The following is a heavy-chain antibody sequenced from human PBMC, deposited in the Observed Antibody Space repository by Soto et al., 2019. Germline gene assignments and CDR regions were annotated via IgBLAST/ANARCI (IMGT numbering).Heavy chain of an antibody. CDR1: GGSISHYY. J-gene: IGHJ5*02. CDR2: IFYNGRT. CDR3: AKSFYP. Sequence: QLQLQESGPGLVKPSETLSLTCTVSGGSISHYYWNWIRQAPGKGMEWIGYIFYNGRTHYHPSLTSRVTISVDMSKNRLSLTMNSVTAADTAMYYCAKSFYPWSQGTLVIVSS. V-gene: IGHV4-59*01.